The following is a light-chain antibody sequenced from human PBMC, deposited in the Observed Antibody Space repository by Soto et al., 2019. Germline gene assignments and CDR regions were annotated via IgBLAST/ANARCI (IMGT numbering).Light chain of an antibody. Sequence: EILLTQSPGTLSLSPGERATLSCRASQSVSSKYLAWYQQKPGQAPRFLIYAASSRATGTPDRFSGSGSGTDFTLTISRLEPEDFAVYYCQHYGSSPPITFGQGTRLEIK. CDR3: QHYGSSPPIT. V-gene: IGKV3-20*01. J-gene: IGKJ5*01. CDR2: AAS. CDR1: QSVSSKY.